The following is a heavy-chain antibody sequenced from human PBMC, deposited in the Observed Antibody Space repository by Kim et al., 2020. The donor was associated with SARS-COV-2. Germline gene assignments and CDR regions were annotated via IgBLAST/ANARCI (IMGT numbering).Heavy chain of an antibody. D-gene: IGHD3-9*01. CDR3: AKVLLRYVDWLWGIDY. Sequence: DSVKGRFIVSRDNATNALYLQMNSLRAEGPAVYYCAKVLLRYVDWLWGIDYWGQGTLVTVSS. J-gene: IGHJ4*02. V-gene: IGHV3-23*01.